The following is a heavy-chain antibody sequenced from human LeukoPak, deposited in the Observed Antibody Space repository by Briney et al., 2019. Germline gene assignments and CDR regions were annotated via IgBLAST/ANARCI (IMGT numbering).Heavy chain of an antibody. D-gene: IGHD2-2*01. CDR2: IIPIFGTA. J-gene: IGHJ3*02. CDR1: GYTFTGYY. V-gene: IGHV1-69*06. CDR3: AREEVDIVVVPARDDAFDI. Sequence: GASVKVSCKASGYTFTGYYMHWVRQAPGQGLEWMGGIIPIFGTANYAQKFQGRVTITADKSTSTAYMELSSLRSEDTAVYYCAREEVDIVVVPARDDAFDIWGQGTMVTVSS.